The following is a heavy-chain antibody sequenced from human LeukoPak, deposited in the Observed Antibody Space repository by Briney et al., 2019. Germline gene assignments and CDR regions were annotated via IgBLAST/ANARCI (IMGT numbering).Heavy chain of an antibody. Sequence: GGSLRLSCRASGFTFNTYSMNWVRQAPGKGLEWVSSITSSSRYIYYASSVKGRFTISRDNSKNSLFLEMNSLRDEDTGVYFCARVEGLTSGTRFIFDYWGQGTLVTVSS. J-gene: IGHJ4*02. CDR3: ARVEGLTSGTRFIFDY. CDR1: GFTFNTYS. V-gene: IGHV3-21*03. D-gene: IGHD1-1*01. CDR2: ITSSSRYI.